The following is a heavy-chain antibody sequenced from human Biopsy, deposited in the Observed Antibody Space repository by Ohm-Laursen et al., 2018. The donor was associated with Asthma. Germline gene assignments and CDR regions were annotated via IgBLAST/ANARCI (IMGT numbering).Heavy chain of an antibody. V-gene: IGHV4-30-4*01. CDR1: GAYIGSRDHH. CDR2: VFWSGTT. J-gene: IGHJ6*02. Sequence: PSQTLSLTCAVGGAYIGSRDHHWSWIRQSPGTGLEWIGFVFWSGTTHYNRSLERRLSISIDTTRNEFSMTLRSVTAAGTAVYFCARVASYGDLYFGIDVWGPGTTVSVS. CDR3: ARVASYGDLYFGIDV. D-gene: IGHD4-17*01.